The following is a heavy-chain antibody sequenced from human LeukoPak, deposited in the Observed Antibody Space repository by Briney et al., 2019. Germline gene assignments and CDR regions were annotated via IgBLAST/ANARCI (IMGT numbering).Heavy chain of an antibody. V-gene: IGHV5-51*01. CDR1: RNSFTSSW. J-gene: IGHJ6*02. CDR2: IYPGDSDT. CDR3: ASPEDNWNYGTGYYGMDV. Sequence: GESLKISCKDSRNSFTSSWIAWVRQMPGKGLEWMGIIYPGDSDTKYSPSFQGRVTISADKSISTAYLQWSSLKASDTATYYCASPEDNWNYGTGYYGMDVWGQGTTVTVSS. D-gene: IGHD1-7*01.